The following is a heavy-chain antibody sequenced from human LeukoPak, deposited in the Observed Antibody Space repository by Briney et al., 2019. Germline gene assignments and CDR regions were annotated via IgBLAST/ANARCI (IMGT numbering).Heavy chain of an antibody. V-gene: IGHV3-7*01. CDR3: ARVQWELRGVGSYFEY. J-gene: IGHJ4*02. CDR2: IKQDGSEK. Sequence: PGGCLRLSCVVSGFTFSSYWMSWVRQAPGKGLEWVANIKQDGSEKYYVDSVKGRFTMSRDNAKNSLYLQMNSLRAEDTAVYYCARVQWELRGVGSYFEYWGQGALVTVPS. CDR1: GFTFSSYW. D-gene: IGHD1-26*01.